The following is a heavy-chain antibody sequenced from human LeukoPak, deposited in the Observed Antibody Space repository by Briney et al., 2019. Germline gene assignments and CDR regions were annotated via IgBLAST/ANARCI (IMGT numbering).Heavy chain of an antibody. D-gene: IGHD2-8*02. CDR3: ARATGTDSEDY. V-gene: IGHV3-48*01. CDR1: GFTFRTDW. J-gene: IGHJ4*02. CDR2: ISSSSSTI. Sequence: GGSLRLSCAASGFTFRTDWMTWVRQAPGKGLEWVSYISSSSSTIYYADSVKGRFTISRDNAKNSLYLQMNSLRAEDTAVYYCARATGTDSEDYWGQGTLVTVSS.